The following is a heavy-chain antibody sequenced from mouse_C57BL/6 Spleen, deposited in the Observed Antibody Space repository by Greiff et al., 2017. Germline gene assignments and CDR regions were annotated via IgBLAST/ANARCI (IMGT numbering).Heavy chain of an antibody. CDR2: IDPEDGDT. CDR3: TTEDSNYVDYAMDY. Sequence: EVQRVESGAELVRPGASVKLSCTASGFNIKDYYMHWVKQRPEQGLEWIGRIDPEDGDTEYAPKFQGKATMTADTSSNTAYLQLSSLTSEDTAVYYCTTEDSNYVDYAMDYWGQGTSVTVSS. CDR1: GFNIKDYY. D-gene: IGHD2-5*01. J-gene: IGHJ4*01. V-gene: IGHV14-1*01.